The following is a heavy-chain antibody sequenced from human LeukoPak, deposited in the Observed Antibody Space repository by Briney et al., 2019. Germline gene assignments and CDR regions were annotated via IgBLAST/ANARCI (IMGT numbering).Heavy chain of an antibody. D-gene: IGHD6-19*01. V-gene: IGHV5-51*01. J-gene: IGHJ5*02. CDR3: ARAGSGWYGWFDP. CDR1: GDNFNSYW. Sequence: GESLKISCKGGGDNFNSYWIVWVRQMPGKGLEWMGIIYPGDSDTRYSPSFQGQVTISADKSISTAYLQWSSLKASDTAMYYCARAGSGWYGWFDPWGQGTLATVSS. CDR2: IYPGDSDT.